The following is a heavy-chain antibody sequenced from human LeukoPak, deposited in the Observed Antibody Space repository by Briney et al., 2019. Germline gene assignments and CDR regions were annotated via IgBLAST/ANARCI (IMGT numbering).Heavy chain of an antibody. J-gene: IGHJ4*02. D-gene: IGHD6-13*01. CDR3: ARADDYSSSIPDY. CDR1: GGSISSSSYY. Sequence: SETLSLTCTVSGGSISSSSYYWGWIRQPPGKGLEWIGEINHSGSTYYNPSLKSRVTISVDTSKNQFSLNLSSVTAADTAVYYCARADDYSSSIPDYWGQGTLVTVSS. V-gene: IGHV4-39*07. CDR2: INHSGST.